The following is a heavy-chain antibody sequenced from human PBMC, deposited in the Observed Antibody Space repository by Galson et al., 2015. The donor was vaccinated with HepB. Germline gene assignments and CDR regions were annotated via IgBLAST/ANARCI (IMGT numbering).Heavy chain of an antibody. CDR3: ATARYTTSPPDN. Sequence: SVKVSCKASGYTFTNYGISWVRQAPGQGLEWMAWISTYSTYTNSAQKFQGRVTMTTDTSTSTAYMELRSLTSDDTAVYYCATARYTTSPPDNWGQGTLVTVSS. CDR1: GYTFTNYG. CDR2: ISTYSTYT. J-gene: IGHJ4*02. V-gene: IGHV1-18*01. D-gene: IGHD2-2*02.